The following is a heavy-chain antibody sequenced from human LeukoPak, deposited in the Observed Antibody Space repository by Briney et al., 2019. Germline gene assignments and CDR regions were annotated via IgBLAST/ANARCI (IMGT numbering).Heavy chain of an antibody. CDR3: ARERNLEIAVAGTIFNY. J-gene: IGHJ4*02. CDR2: IYSGGST. Sequence: GGSLRLSCAASGFTVSSNYMTWVRQAPGKGLEWVSVIYSGGSTYYADSVKGRFTISRDNSKNTLYLQMKSLRAEDTAVYYCARERNLEIAVAGTIFNYWGQGTLVTVSS. V-gene: IGHV3-53*01. CDR1: GFTVSSNY. D-gene: IGHD6-19*01.